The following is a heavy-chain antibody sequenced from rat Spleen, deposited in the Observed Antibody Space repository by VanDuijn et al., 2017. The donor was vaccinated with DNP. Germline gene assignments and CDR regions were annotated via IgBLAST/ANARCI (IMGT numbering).Heavy chain of an antibody. D-gene: IGHD3-6*01. CDR3: ASFNWPAP. Sequence: EVRLVESGGGLVQPGRSLKLSCAVSGFTFSKEAMAWVRQAPTKGLEWVASISYDGNSTYYRDSVKGRFTISRENAKTTLYLQMNSLRSEDTATYYCASFNWPAPWGQGTSVTVSS. CDR2: ISYDGNST. J-gene: IGHJ4*01. CDR1: GFTFSKEA. V-gene: IGHV5-22*01.